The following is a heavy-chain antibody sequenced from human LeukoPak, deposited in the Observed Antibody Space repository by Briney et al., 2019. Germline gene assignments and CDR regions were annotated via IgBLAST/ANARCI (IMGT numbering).Heavy chain of an antibody. J-gene: IGHJ5*02. CDR3: AKCDETGTTRWFDP. CDR1: GYTFINYC. Sequence: GASVKVSCKASGYTFINYCMHWVRQAPGQGLEWMGLISPSGPTTYAQNFQGRVTMTRDTSTSTLYMELSSLISDDTAIYYCAKCDETGTTRWFDPWGQGTLVTVSS. CDR2: ISPSGPT. V-gene: IGHV1-46*01. D-gene: IGHD1-7*01.